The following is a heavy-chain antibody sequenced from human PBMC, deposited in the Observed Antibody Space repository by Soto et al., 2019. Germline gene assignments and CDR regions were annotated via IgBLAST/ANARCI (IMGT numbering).Heavy chain of an antibody. Sequence: SETVSLTCTVSGGSISGSYWSWIRQTPGKVLEWVGYIHYSGSTNYNPSLKSRVTMSVDSAKNQFSLQLSSVTAADTAVYFCTKYRRTDAEGYSFDYWGQGALVTSPQ. J-gene: IGHJ4*02. D-gene: IGHD2-15*01. V-gene: IGHV4-59*01. CDR3: TKYRRTDAEGYSFDY. CDR1: GGSISGSY. CDR2: IHYSGST.